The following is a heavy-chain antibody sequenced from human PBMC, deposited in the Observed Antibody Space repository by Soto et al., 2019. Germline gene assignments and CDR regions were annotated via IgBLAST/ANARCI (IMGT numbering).Heavy chain of an antibody. CDR2: IKSKTDGGTT. D-gene: IGHD6-13*01. J-gene: IGHJ6*02. Sequence: GGSLRLSCAASGFTFSNAWMNWVRQAPGKGLEWVGGIKSKTDGGTTDYAAPVKGRFTISRDDSKNTLYLQMNSLKTEDTAVYYCTTDFGYSSSWYPPGGDYYYGMDVWGQGTTVTVSS. CDR1: GFTFSNAW. CDR3: TTDFGYSSSWYPPGGDYYYGMDV. V-gene: IGHV3-15*07.